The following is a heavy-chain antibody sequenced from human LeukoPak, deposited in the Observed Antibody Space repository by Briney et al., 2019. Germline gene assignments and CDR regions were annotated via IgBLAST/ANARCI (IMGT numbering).Heavy chain of an antibody. Sequence: SETLPLTCTVSGGSISSSSYYWGWIRQPPGKGLEWIGSIYYSGSTHYNPSLKSRVTISVDTSKNQFSLKLSSVTAADTAVYYCARHRVISRLFDYWGQGTLVTVSS. CDR1: GGSISSSSYY. CDR2: IYYSGST. CDR3: ARHRVISRLFDY. J-gene: IGHJ4*02. V-gene: IGHV4-39*01. D-gene: IGHD3-22*01.